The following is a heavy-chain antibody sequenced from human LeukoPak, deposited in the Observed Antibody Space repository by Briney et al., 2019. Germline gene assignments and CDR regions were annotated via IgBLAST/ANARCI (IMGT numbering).Heavy chain of an antibody. D-gene: IGHD6-19*01. CDR1: GGSISSSSYY. CDR3: ARDRVAVAGLRMGGFDP. V-gene: IGHV4-39*07. CDR2: IYYSGST. Sequence: SETLSLTCTVSGGSISSSSYYWGWIRQPPGKGLEWIGSIYYSGSTYYNPSLKSRVTISVDTSKNQFSLKLSSVTAADTAVYYCARDRVAVAGLRMGGFDPWGQGTLVTVSS. J-gene: IGHJ5*02.